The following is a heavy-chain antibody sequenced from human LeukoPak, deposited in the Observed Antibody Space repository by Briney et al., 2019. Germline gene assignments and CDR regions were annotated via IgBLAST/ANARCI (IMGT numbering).Heavy chain of an antibody. Sequence: GGSLRLSCAASGFTFSSYSMNWVRQAPGKGLEWVSYISSSSTIYYADSVKGRFTISRDDAKSSLYVQMNSLRDEDTAVYYCARFGYSGWNLEYWGQGTLVTVSS. V-gene: IGHV3-48*02. CDR1: GFTFSSYS. J-gene: IGHJ4*02. CDR2: ISSSSTI. CDR3: ARFGYSGWNLEY. D-gene: IGHD5-12*01.